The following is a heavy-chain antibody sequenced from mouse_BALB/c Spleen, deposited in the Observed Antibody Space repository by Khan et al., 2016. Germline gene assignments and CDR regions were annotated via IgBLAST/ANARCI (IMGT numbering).Heavy chain of an antibody. V-gene: IGHV5-17*02. CDR1: GFTFSSFG. D-gene: IGHD4-1*01. Sequence: EVELVESGGGLVQPGGSRKLSCAASGFTFSSFGMHWVRQAPEKGLEWVAYISSGSSTIYYADTVTGRFTISSNNPKNTLFLQMTSLRSEDTAMYYCARLTGTAWFAYWGQGTLVTVSA. CDR3: ARLTGTAWFAY. J-gene: IGHJ3*01. CDR2: ISSGSSTI.